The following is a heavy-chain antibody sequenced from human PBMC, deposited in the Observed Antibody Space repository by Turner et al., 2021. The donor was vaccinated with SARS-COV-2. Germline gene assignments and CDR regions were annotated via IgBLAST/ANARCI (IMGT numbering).Heavy chain of an antibody. V-gene: IGHV4-34*01. Sequence: QVQLQQWGAGPLKPSATLSLICAVNGGSLSGYYWTWIRQPPGKGLEWIGEVHPYGTTYYTPSHTGRVAMSVDTSKNKFSQKLNSVTAADTAFYYCERGDDPRKSGVVWGQGTLVTVSS. CDR2: VHPYGTT. D-gene: IGHD3-3*01. CDR1: GGSLSGYY. CDR3: ERGDDPRKSGVV. J-gene: IGHJ4*02.